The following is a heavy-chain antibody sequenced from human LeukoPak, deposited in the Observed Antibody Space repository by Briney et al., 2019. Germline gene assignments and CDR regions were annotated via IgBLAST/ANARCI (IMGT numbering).Heavy chain of an antibody. V-gene: IGHV3-33*01. CDR2: IWYDGSNK. CDR3: ARDSGEWELRPPDY. J-gene: IGHJ4*02. CDR1: GFTFSSYG. Sequence: GGSLRLSCAASGFTFSSYGKHWVRQAPGKGLEWVAVIWYDGSNKYYADSVKGRFTISRDNSKNTLYLQMNSLRAEDTAVYYCARDSGEWELRPPDYWGQGTLVTVSS. D-gene: IGHD1-26*01.